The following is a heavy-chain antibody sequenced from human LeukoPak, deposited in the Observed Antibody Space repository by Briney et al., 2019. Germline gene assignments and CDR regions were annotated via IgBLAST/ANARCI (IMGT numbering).Heavy chain of an antibody. V-gene: IGHV4-38-2*01. CDR3: ARHTYDSSGYYYVDY. CDR1: GSSISSGYY. D-gene: IGHD3-22*01. Sequence: SETLSLTCAVSGSSISSGYYCGWIRQPPGKGLEWIGSISHSGSTYYNPSLKSRVPISVDTSKNQFSLKLSSVTAADTAVYYCARHTYDSSGYYYVDYWGQGTLVTVSS. J-gene: IGHJ4*02. CDR2: ISHSGST.